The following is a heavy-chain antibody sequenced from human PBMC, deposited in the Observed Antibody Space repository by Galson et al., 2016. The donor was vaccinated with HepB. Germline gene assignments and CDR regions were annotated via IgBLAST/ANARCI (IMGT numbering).Heavy chain of an antibody. CDR3: SRGPGIVGATGFDY. CDR1: GFTFSDYY. CDR2: ARNKAHSYTT. D-gene: IGHD1-26*01. J-gene: IGHJ4*02. Sequence: SLRLSCAGFGFTFSDYYMDWVRQTPGKGLEWVGRARNKAHSYTTEYAASVKGRFTISRDDLKNSLYLQMNSLKSEDTAVYYCSRGPGIVGATGFDYWGQGTLVTVSS. V-gene: IGHV3-72*01.